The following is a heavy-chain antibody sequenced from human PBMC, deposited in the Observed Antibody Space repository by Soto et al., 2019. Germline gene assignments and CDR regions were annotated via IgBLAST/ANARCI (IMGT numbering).Heavy chain of an antibody. V-gene: IGHV1-69*02. CDR2: ISPILGIA. CDR1: GGTFSSYS. CDR3: ACDYYDSSGYYNFDY. D-gene: IGHD3-22*01. Sequence: SVKVSCKASGGTFSSYSINWVRQAPGQGLEWMGRISPILGIANYAQKFQGRVTITADKSTTTAYMELSSLRSEDTAVYYCACDYYDSSGYYNFDYWGQGTLVTVSS. J-gene: IGHJ4*02.